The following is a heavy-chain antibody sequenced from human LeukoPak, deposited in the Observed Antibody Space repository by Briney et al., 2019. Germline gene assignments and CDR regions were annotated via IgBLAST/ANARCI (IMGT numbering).Heavy chain of an antibody. CDR2: IYHSGST. Sequence: SETLSLTCTVSGYSISSGYYWGWIRQPPGKGLEWIGSIYHSGSTYYNPSLKSRVTISVDTSKNQFSLKLSSVTAADTAVYYCARGYDFWSGYYRIWFDPWGQGTLVTVPS. V-gene: IGHV4-38-2*02. D-gene: IGHD3-3*01. CDR1: GYSISSGYY. CDR3: ARGYDFWSGYYRIWFDP. J-gene: IGHJ5*02.